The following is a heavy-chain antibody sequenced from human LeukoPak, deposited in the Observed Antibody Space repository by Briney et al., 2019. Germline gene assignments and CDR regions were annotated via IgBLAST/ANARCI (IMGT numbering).Heavy chain of an antibody. D-gene: IGHD5-18*01. CDR1: GYRFSSHW. CDR2: IYPGDSDT. V-gene: IGHV5-51*01. J-gene: IGHJ4*02. Sequence: GESLKISCKGSGYRFSSHWIAWVRQLPGKGLEWMGIIYPGDSDTRYSPSFQGQVTISADKSISTAYLQWSSLKASDTAVYYCARLVPTAMASGLDYWGQGTLVTVSS. CDR3: ARLVPTAMASGLDY.